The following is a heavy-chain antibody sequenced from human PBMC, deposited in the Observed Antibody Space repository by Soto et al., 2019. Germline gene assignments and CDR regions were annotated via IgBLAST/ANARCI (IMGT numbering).Heavy chain of an antibody. CDR2: VNHSGTT. CDR3: ARGIGYCSSINCYSSRRLRFDS. CDR1: GGSFSGYY. J-gene: IGHJ4*02. V-gene: IGHV4-34*01. D-gene: IGHD2-2*01. Sequence: SETLSLTCAVYGGSFSGYYWSWIRQPPGKGLEWIGEVNHSGTTYYNPSLKTRVTISVHTPKNRFSLKMSSVTAADTAVYYCARGIGYCSSINCYSSRRLRFDSWGQGTLVTVSS.